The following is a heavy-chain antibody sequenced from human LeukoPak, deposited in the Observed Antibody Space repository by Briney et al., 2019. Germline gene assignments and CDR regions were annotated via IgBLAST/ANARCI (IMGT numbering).Heavy chain of an antibody. Sequence: TGVSLRLSCAASGLTFSSHWMSWVRQAPGKGLEWVANIDQDEGERNYVDAVEGRFTISRDNDQNSLYLQVNSLRAEDTAVYFCARDRGYSNFDYGGQGTLVTVSS. CDR1: GLTFSSHW. J-gene: IGHJ4*02. CDR2: IDQDEGER. D-gene: IGHD3-10*01. CDR3: ARDRGYSNFDY. V-gene: IGHV3-7*01.